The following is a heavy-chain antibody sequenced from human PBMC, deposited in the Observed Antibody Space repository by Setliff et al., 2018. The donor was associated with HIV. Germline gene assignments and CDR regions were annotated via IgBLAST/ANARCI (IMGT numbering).Heavy chain of an antibody. CDR2: VSGNGTAT. CDR1: GFTFSSFA. Sequence: GGSLRLSCGASGFTFSSFAMNWVRHAPGKGLEWVSAVSGNGTATEYADSVKGRFTISRDNSKNALYLEMNNLRAEDTAIYYCAKGLDYVDSSGYSYFRLWGQGTQVTVSS. D-gene: IGHD3-22*01. V-gene: IGHV3-23*01. CDR3: AKGLDYVDSSGYSYFRL. J-gene: IGHJ4*02.